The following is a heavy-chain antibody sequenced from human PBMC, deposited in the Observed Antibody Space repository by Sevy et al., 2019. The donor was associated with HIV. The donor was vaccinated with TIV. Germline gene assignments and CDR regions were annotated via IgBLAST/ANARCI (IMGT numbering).Heavy chain of an antibody. V-gene: IGHV3-23*01. D-gene: IGHD3-10*01. J-gene: IGHJ4*02. CDR2: ISGSGND. Sequence: GGSLRLSCAASGFTFSSYAMSWVRQAPGKGLEWVSAISGSGNDYYADSVKGRFTISRDNPKNTLFLQMNSLRAEDTAVYYCAKDRSHIIMIRGVVIFDYWGQGTLVTVSS. CDR1: GFTFSSYA. CDR3: AKDRSHIIMIRGVVIFDY.